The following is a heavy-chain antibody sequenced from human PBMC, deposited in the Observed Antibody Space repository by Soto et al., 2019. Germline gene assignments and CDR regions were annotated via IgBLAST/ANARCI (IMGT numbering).Heavy chain of an antibody. CDR2: IWYDGSNK. J-gene: IGHJ6*03. V-gene: IGHV3-33*01. CDR3: ARDPAYCSSTSCYGHYYYYMDV. Sequence: GGSLRLSCAASGFTFSSYGMHWVRQAPGKGLEWVAVIWYDGSNKYYADSVKGRFTISRDNSKNTLYLQMNSLRAEDTAVYYCARDPAYCSSTSCYGHYYYYMDVWGKGTTVTVS. CDR1: GFTFSSYG. D-gene: IGHD2-2*01.